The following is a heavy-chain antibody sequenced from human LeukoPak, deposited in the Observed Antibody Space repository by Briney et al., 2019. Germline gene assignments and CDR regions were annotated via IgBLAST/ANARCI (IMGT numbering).Heavy chain of an antibody. CDR2: ISGYNGNT. J-gene: IGHJ4*02. CDR1: GYTFTGYG. Sequence: ASVKVSCKASGYTFTGYGVIWVRRAPGQGLEWMGWISGYNGNTNYAPKLRGRVTMTTDTSTSTAYMQLRSLTSDDTAVYYCARGLGVIGTTVLRTDYWGQGTLVTVSS. V-gene: IGHV1-18*01. D-gene: IGHD1-20*01. CDR3: ARGLGVIGTTVLRTDY.